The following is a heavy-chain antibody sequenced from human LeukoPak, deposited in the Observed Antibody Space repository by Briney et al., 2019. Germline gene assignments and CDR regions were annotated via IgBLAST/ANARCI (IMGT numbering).Heavy chain of an antibody. J-gene: IGHJ4*02. CDR1: GYTFTSYY. CDR2: INPSGGRT. CDR3: ARVSCSGGSCYSIDF. Sequence: ASVKVSCKTSGYTFTSYYMSWVRQAPGQGLEWMGIINPSGGRTSYAQKFQGRVTMIRDTSTSTVYMELSSLRSEDTAVYYCARVSCSGGSCYSIDFWGQGTLVTVSS. V-gene: IGHV1-46*01. D-gene: IGHD2-15*01.